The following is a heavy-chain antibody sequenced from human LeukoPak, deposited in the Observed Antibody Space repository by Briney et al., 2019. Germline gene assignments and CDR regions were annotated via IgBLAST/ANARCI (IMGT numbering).Heavy chain of an antibody. J-gene: IGHJ4*02. CDR1: GFSLSNYA. Sequence: GGSLRLSCAASGFSLSNYAVNWVRQAPGKGLEWVSSISSSSSYIYYADSVKGRFTISRDNAKNSLYLQMNSLRAEDTAVYYCAKGYSYGLSTFDYWGQGTLVTVSS. V-gene: IGHV3-21*01. CDR2: ISSSSSYI. CDR3: AKGYSYGLSTFDY. D-gene: IGHD5-18*01.